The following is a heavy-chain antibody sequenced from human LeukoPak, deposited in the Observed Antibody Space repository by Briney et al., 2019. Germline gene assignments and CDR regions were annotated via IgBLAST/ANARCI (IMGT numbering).Heavy chain of an antibody. Sequence: SGGSLRLSCAASGFTFSSYWMSWVRQAPGKGLEWVANIKQDGSEKYYVDSVKGRFTISRDNAKNSLYLQMNSLRAEDTAVYYRARNYGSGTYYYYYYYMDVWGKGTTVTISS. J-gene: IGHJ6*03. V-gene: IGHV3-7*01. CDR3: ARNYGSGTYYYYYYYMDV. CDR2: IKQDGSEK. CDR1: GFTFSSYW. D-gene: IGHD3-10*01.